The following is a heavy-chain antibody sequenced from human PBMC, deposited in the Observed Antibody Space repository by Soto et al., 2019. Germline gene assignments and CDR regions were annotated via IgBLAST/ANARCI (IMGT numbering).Heavy chain of an antibody. J-gene: IGHJ4*02. Sequence: QVQLVQSGAEVKKPGASVKVSCKVSGYTLTELSMHWVRQAPGKGLEWMGGFDPEDGETIYAQKFQGRVTMTEDTSTDTAYMELSSLRSEDTAVYYCATTKDYYDSSGYPDAPEDWGQGTLVTVSS. CDR3: ATTKDYYDSSGYPDAPED. V-gene: IGHV1-24*01. CDR1: GYTLTELS. CDR2: FDPEDGET. D-gene: IGHD3-22*01.